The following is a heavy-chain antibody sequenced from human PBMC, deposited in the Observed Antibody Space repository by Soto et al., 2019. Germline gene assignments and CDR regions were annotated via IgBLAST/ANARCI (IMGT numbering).Heavy chain of an antibody. CDR1: GLCFSNYA. V-gene: IGHV3-23*01. Sequence: GGSLTLFSPASGLCFSNYARISVRQVAGKGMKWLSCIGGRHTIAYYADSLMGRLAISRDNSDNTGFLQLNSVSSDDTAVYLLARSRYVESSSDFYDFWGRGTRVTVSS. CDR3: ARSRYVESSSDFYDF. CDR2: IGGRHTIA. D-gene: IGHD2-21*01. J-gene: IGHJ4*02.